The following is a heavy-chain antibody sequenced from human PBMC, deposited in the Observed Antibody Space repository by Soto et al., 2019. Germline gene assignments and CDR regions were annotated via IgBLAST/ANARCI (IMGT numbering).Heavy chain of an antibody. CDR3: ALPSASGGDYNLAKEKNYYYYYYMDV. J-gene: IGHJ6*03. D-gene: IGHD4-17*01. Sequence: GGSLRLSCAASGFTVSSNYMSWVRRAPGKGLEWVSVIYSGGSTYYADSVKGRFTISRDNSKNTLYLQMNSLRAEDTAVYYCALPSASGGDYNLAKEKNYYYYYYMDVWGKGTTVTVSS. V-gene: IGHV3-66*01. CDR2: IYSGGST. CDR1: GFTVSSNY.